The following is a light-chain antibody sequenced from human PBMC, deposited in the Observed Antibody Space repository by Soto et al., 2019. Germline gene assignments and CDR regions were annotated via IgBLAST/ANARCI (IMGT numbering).Light chain of an antibody. CDR2: AVT. CDR3: SSYTISSTL. Sequence: QSALAQPASVSGSPGQSITISCTGTSSDVGGYNYVSWYQQHPGKAPKLMIYAVTDRPSGVSSRFSGSKSGNTASLTISGLQAEDEADYYCSSYTISSTLFGPGNKVTVL. V-gene: IGLV2-14*01. CDR1: SSDVGGYNY. J-gene: IGLJ1*01.